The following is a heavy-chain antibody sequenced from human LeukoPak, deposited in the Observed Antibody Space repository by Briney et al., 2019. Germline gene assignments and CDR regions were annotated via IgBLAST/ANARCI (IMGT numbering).Heavy chain of an antibody. V-gene: IGHV3-23*01. D-gene: IGHD3-22*01. CDR3: AKALSRAYYYDSSGYRHYYYYYMDV. J-gene: IGHJ6*03. CDR1: GFTFSSYA. CDR2: ISGSGGST. Sequence: GGSLRLSCAASGFTFSSYAMSWVRQAPGKGLEWVSAISGSGGSTYYADSVKGRFTISRDNSKNTLYLQMNSLRAEDTAVYYCAKALSRAYYYDSSGYRHYYYYYMDVWGKGTTVTVSS.